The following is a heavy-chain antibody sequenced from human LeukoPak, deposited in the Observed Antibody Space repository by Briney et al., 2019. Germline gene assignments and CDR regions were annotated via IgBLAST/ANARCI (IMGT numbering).Heavy chain of an antibody. CDR1: VYTLTELS. J-gene: IGHJ4*02. D-gene: IGHD5-24*01. CDR3: ATGSRWTDY. CDR2: FDLEVVET. V-gene: IGHV1-24*01. Sequence: RASVKVSSKVSVYTLTELSMHWVRQAPGKGLEWMGDFDLEVVETVYAQKSQGRVTMTDDTSTDTAYMEMSRVRSEDTAVCYCATGSRWTDYWGQGTLVTVSS.